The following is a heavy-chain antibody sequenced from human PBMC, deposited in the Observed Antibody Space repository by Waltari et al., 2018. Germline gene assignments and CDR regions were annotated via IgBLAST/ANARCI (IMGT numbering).Heavy chain of an antibody. D-gene: IGHD2-2*02. J-gene: IGHJ6*02. CDR3: ARVAGYCSSTSCYTPFYYGMDV. CDR2: INHSGST. CDR1: GGSFSGYY. V-gene: IGHV4-34*01. Sequence: QVQLQQWGAGLLKPSETLSLTCAVYGGSFSGYYWSWIRQPPGKGLEWVWEINHSGSTNYNPSPNGRVTISVYTYKNQFSLKLSSVTAADTAVYYCARVAGYCSSTSCYTPFYYGMDVWGQGTTVTVSS.